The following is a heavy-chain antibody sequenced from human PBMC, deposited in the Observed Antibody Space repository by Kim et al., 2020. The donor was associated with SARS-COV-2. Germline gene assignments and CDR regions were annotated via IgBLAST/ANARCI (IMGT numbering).Heavy chain of an antibody. D-gene: IGHD2-21*02. J-gene: IGHJ4*02. CDR3: ARVIGTYCGGDCYIDY. Sequence: GGSLRLSCAASGFTFSSYGMHWVRQAPGKGLEWVAVIWYDGSNKYYADSVKGRFTISRDNSKNTLYLQMNSLRAEDTAVYYCARVIGTYCGGDCYIDYWGQGTLVTVSS. V-gene: IGHV3-33*01. CDR1: GFTFSSYG. CDR2: IWYDGSNK.